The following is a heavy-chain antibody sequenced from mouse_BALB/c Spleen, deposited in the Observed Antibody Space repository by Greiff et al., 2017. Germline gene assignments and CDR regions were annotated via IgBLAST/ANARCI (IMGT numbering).Heavy chain of an antibody. D-gene: IGHD2-14*01. CDR3: ANRFFAY. J-gene: IGHJ3*01. Sequence: VMLVESGAELAKPGASVKMSCKASGYTFTSYWMHWVKQRPGQGLEWIGYINPSTGYTEYNQKFKDKATLTADKSSSTAYMQLSSLTSEDSAVYYCANRFFAYWGQGTLVTVSA. CDR1: GYTFTSYW. CDR2: INPSTGYT. V-gene: IGHV1-7*01.